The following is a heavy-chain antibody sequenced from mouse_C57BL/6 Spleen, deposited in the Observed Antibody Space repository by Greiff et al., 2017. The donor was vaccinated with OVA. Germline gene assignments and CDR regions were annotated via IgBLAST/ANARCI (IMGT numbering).Heavy chain of an antibody. CDR3: ARAMPGTFDY. CDR1: GFNIKDYY. CDR2: IDPEDGET. D-gene: IGHD4-1*01. J-gene: IGHJ2*01. Sequence: VQLQQSGAELVKPGASVKLSCTASGFNIKDYYMHWVKQRTEQGLEWIGRIDPEDGETKYAPNFQGKATITADTSSNTAYLQLSSLTSEDTAVYYCARAMPGTFDYWGQGTTLTVSS. V-gene: IGHV14-2*01.